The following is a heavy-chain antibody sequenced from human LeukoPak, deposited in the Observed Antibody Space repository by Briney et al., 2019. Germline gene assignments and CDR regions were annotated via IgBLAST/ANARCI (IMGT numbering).Heavy chain of an antibody. V-gene: IGHV4-34*01. Sequence: PSETLSLTCAVYGGSFSGYYWSWMRQPPGKGLEWIGEINHSGSTNYNPSLKSRVTISVDTSKNQFSLKLSSVTAADTAVYYCARGFVVVPSGWFGPWGQGTLVTVSS. CDR1: GGSFSGYY. CDR2: INHSGST. D-gene: IGHD2-2*01. CDR3: ARGFVVVPSGWFGP. J-gene: IGHJ5*02.